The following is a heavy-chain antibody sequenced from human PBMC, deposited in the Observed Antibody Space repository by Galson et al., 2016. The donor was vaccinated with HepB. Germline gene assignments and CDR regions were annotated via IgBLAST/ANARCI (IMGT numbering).Heavy chain of an antibody. CDR3: ARDAYTSSHLDL. J-gene: IGHJ2*01. CDR1: GGSIRHYY. CDR2: ISYTGTT. Sequence: ETLSLTCTVSGGSIRHYYWSWLRQPPGKRLEWIAYISYTGTTNYNPSLESRVTASVDTSKNQFSLRLSSVTAADTAIYYCARDAYTSSHLDLWGRGTLVTVSS. V-gene: IGHV4-59*01. D-gene: IGHD6-6*01.